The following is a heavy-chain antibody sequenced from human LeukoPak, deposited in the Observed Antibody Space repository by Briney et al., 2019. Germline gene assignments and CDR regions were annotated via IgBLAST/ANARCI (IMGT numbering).Heavy chain of an antibody. V-gene: IGHV3-48*03. CDR1: GFTFSGYE. CDR3: ARDSPSDTAMVNYDSSGYYPAYFDY. J-gene: IGHJ4*02. D-gene: IGHD3-22*01. Sequence: GGSLRLSCAASGFTFSGYEMNWVRQAPGKGLEWVSYISSSGSTIYYADSVKGRFTISRDNAKNSLYLKMNSLRAEDTAVYYCARDSPSDTAMVNYDSSGYYPAYFDYWAREPWSPSPQ. CDR2: ISSSGSTI.